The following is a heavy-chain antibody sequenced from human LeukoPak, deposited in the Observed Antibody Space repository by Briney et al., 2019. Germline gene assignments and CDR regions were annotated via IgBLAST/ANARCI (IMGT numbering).Heavy chain of an antibody. Sequence: GGSLRLSCAASGFTFSSYAMSWVRQAPGKGLEWVSAISGSGGSTYYADSVKGRFTISRDNSKNTLYLQMNSLRAEDTAVYYCAKVSTMIVVVIEYFQHWGQGTLVTVSS. CDR3: AKVSTMIVVVIEYFQH. J-gene: IGHJ1*01. CDR2: ISGSGGST. V-gene: IGHV3-23*01. D-gene: IGHD3-22*01. CDR1: GFTFSSYA.